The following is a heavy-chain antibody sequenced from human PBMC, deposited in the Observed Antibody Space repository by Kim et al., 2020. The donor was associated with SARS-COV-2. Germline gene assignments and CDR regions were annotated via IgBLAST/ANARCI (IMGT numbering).Heavy chain of an antibody. J-gene: IGHJ2*01. V-gene: IGHV1-46*01. Sequence: YAQKFQGRVTMARDTSTSTVYMGLSSLRSEDTAVYYCALLGWYPSGYFDLWGRGTLVTVSS. CDR3: ALLGWYPSGYFDL. D-gene: IGHD2-15*01.